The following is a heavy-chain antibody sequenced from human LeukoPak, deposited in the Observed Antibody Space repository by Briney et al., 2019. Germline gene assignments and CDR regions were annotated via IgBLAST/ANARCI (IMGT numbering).Heavy chain of an antibody. CDR3: ARVWKGNYYDY. D-gene: IGHD1-1*01. Sequence: GGSLRLSCAASGFTFSTYTMHWVRQAPGKGLQWISYISTSSSAMDYADSVKGRYTVSRDNAKNSLYLQMNSLRAEDTAIYYCARVWKGNYYDYWGQGTLVTVSS. V-gene: IGHV3-48*01. J-gene: IGHJ4*02. CDR1: GFTFSTYT. CDR2: ISTSSSAM.